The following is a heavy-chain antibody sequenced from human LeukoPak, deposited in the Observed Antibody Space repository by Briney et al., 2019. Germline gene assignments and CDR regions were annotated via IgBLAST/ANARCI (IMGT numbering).Heavy chain of an antibody. J-gene: IGHJ5*02. CDR2: IYYSGST. CDR3: ARAVQGWFDP. V-gene: IGHV4-59*08. CDR1: GGSISSYY. Sequence: SETLSLTCTVSGGSISSYYWSWIRQPPGTGLEGIGYIYYSGSTNYNPALKSRVTISVDMSKNQFSLKLSSVNAADTAVYYCARAVQGWFDPWGQGTLVTVSS.